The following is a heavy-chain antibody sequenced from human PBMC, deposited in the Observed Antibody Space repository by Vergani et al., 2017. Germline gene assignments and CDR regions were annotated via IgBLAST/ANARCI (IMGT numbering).Heavy chain of an antibody. D-gene: IGHD2-2*01. J-gene: IGHJ6*02. CDR3: ARWQDIVVVPAASYYYGMDV. V-gene: IGHV1-2*02. CDR2: INPNSGGT. Sequence: QVQLVQSGAEVKKPGASVKVSCKASGYTFTGYYMHWVRQAPGQGLEWMGWINPNSGGTNYAQKFKGRVTMTRDTSISTAYMELSRMRSDDTAVYYCARWQDIVVVPAASYYYGMDVWGQGTTVTVSS. CDR1: GYTFTGYY.